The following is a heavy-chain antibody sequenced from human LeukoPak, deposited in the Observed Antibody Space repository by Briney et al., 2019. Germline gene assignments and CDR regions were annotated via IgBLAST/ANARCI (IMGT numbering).Heavy chain of an antibody. J-gene: IGHJ3*02. V-gene: IGHV4-59*11. CDR3: ARVDYGASDAFDI. Sequence: PSETLSLTCAVYGGSLSPHYWSWIRQPPGKGLEWIGYIYYSGSTNYNPSLKSRVTISVDTSKNQFSLKLSSVTAADTAVYYCARVDYGASDAFDIWGQGTMVTVSS. CDR2: IYYSGST. CDR1: GGSLSPHY. D-gene: IGHD4-17*01.